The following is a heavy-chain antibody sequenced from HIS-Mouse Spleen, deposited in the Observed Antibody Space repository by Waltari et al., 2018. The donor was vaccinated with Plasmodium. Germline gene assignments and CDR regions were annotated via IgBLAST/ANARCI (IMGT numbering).Heavy chain of an antibody. Sequence: EVQLVESGGGLVQPGGSLRLSCAASGFTFSSYWMSWVRQAPGKGLAWVANIKQDGSEKDYVDSGKGRFTISRDNAKNSLYLQMNSLRAEDTAVYYCASSWYWYFDLWGRGTLVTVSS. D-gene: IGHD6-13*01. J-gene: IGHJ2*01. CDR2: IKQDGSEK. CDR3: ASSWYWYFDL. V-gene: IGHV3-7*01. CDR1: GFTFSSYW.